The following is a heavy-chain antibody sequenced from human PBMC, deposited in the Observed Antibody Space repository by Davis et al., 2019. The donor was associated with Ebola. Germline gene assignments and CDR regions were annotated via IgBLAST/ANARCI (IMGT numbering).Heavy chain of an antibody. D-gene: IGHD6-6*01. Sequence: SETLSLTCAVYGGSFSGYYWSWIRQPPGKGLEWIGEINHSGSTNYNPSLKSRVTISVDTSKNQFSLKLSSVTAADTAVDYCATLSRAARQDYYGMDVWGQGTTVTVSS. CDR2: INHSGST. CDR3: ATLSRAARQDYYGMDV. J-gene: IGHJ6*02. V-gene: IGHV4-34*01. CDR1: GGSFSGYY.